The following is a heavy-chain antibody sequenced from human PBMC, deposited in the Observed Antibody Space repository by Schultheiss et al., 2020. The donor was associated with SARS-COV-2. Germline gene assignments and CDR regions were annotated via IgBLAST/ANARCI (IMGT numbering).Heavy chain of an antibody. CDR3: AREGPDYGDYLSDY. CDR2: ISGSGGST. CDR1: GFTFSDYY. V-gene: IGHV3-23*01. Sequence: GGSLRLSCAASGFTFSDYYMSWIRQAPGKGLEWVSAISGSGGSTYYADSVKGRFTISRDNSKNTLYLQMNSLRAEDTAVYYCAREGPDYGDYLSDYWGQGTLVTVSS. D-gene: IGHD4-17*01. J-gene: IGHJ4*02.